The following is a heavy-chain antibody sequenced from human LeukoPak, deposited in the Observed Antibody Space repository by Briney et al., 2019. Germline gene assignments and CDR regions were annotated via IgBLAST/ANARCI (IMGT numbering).Heavy chain of an antibody. D-gene: IGHD3-10*01. J-gene: IGHJ5*02. CDR2: RDYCGGT. CDR1: GDPISGSAYY. Sequence: SETLSLTCSVSGDPISGSAYYWSWLRQHPGKGLEWIGYRDYCGGTYYNPSLKSRVTISVDTSKNYFSLELRSVTAADTAVYFCARDGYYGSGKFDPWGQGTLVTVSS. CDR3: ARDGYYGSGKFDP. V-gene: IGHV4-31*03.